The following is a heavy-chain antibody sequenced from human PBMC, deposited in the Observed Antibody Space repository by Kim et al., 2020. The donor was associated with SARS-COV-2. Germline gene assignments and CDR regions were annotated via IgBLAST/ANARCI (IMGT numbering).Heavy chain of an antibody. J-gene: IGHJ6*02. CDR2: ITDSGSP. Sequence: SETLSLTCAVYGGSFSGHSWSWVRQPPGQGLEWIGEITDSGSPKYNPALKSRLTISLDVSKNQFSLKLTSVTAADTGLYYCARGRVGVVPAPVLGLGPFYVYFILDVWGQGPTVTVSS. CDR1: GGSFSGHS. CDR3: ARGRVGVVPAPVLGLGPFYVYFILDV. V-gene: IGHV4-34*01. D-gene: IGHD2-2*01.